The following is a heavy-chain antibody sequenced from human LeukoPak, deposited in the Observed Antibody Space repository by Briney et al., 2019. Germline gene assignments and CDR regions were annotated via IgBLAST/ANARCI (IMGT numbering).Heavy chain of an antibody. D-gene: IGHD1-26*01. J-gene: IGHJ4*02. CDR2: ISSIGSNI. Sequence: LAGGSLRLSCAASGFTFSSYEMNGVRQAPGKGLEWVSYISSIGSNIYYGGSVKGLFTISREDAKNSLYPQMNSLRAEDTAVYYCARDQSDGSSGSYFYFDYWGQGTLVTVSS. CDR3: ARDQSDGSSGSYFYFDY. V-gene: IGHV3-48*03. CDR1: GFTFSSYE.